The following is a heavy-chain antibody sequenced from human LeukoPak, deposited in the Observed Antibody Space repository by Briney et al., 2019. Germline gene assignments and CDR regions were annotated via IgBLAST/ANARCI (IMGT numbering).Heavy chain of an antibody. Sequence: ASVKVSCKASGYTFTRYYMHWVRQAPGQGLEWMGIINPSGGGTSYAQKFQGRVTLTRDMSTSTDYMELRSLKSEDTAVYYCARDNSVGDIAWWFDPWGQGTLVTVSS. CDR1: GYTFTRYY. D-gene: IGHD3-10*01. CDR3: ARDNSVGDIAWWFDP. V-gene: IGHV1-46*01. J-gene: IGHJ5*02. CDR2: INPSGGGT.